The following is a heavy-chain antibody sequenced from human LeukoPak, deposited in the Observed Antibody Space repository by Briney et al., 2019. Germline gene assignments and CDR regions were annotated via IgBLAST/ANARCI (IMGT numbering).Heavy chain of an antibody. V-gene: IGHV4-4*07. CDR1: GGPISSYY. CDR2: IYTSGST. CDR3: ARTENYYDSSGPLSGAFDI. D-gene: IGHD3-22*01. Sequence: SETLSLTCTVSGGPISSYYWIWTRHPAGKALEWIGRIYTSGSTNYNPALKSRVTMSVDTSKNQFSLKLSSVTAADTAVYYCARTENYYDSSGPLSGAFDIWGQGTMVTVSS. J-gene: IGHJ3*02.